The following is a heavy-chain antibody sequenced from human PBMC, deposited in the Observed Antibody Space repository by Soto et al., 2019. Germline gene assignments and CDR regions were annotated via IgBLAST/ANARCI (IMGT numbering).Heavy chain of an antibody. CDR3: ARGRTVRNYADDSSDYFYFFDY. CDR2: VYYTGST. Sequence: SETLSLTCTVSGDSIGTFYWGWMRQSPGKELEWIGYVYYTGSTNYNPSLKSRVTISVDRSKNQFSLKLTSANAADTAVYYCARGRTVRNYADDSSDYFYFFDYWGQGTQVTVSS. V-gene: IGHV4-59*01. J-gene: IGHJ4*02. D-gene: IGHD3-22*01. CDR1: GDSIGTFY.